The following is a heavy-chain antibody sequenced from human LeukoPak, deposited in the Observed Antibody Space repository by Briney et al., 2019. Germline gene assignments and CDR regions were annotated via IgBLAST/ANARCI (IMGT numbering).Heavy chain of an antibody. V-gene: IGHV3-23*01. CDR1: GFTFTNYA. CDR2: ISASGGST. J-gene: IGHJ4*02. D-gene: IGHD3-22*01. CDR3: AKVLPQGAARITVIILVSGFDY. Sequence: RSGGSLRLSCAASGFTFTNYAMSWVRQAPGKGLEWVSAISASGGSTYYADSVRGRFTISRDNSKNTLFLQMNSLRAEDTAVYYCAKVLPQGAARITVIILVSGFDYWGQGTLVTVSS.